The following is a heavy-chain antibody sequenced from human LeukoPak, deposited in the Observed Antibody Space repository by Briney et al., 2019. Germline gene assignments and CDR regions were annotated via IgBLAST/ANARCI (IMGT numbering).Heavy chain of an antibody. Sequence: GGSLRLSCAASGFTFSSYSMNWVRQAPGKGLEWVSYISSSSSTIYYADSVKGRFTISRDNAKNSLYLQMNSLRAEDTAVYYCARDQLVGATEAFDYWGQGTLVTVSS. J-gene: IGHJ4*02. D-gene: IGHD1-26*01. V-gene: IGHV3-48*01. CDR3: ARDQLVGATEAFDY. CDR2: ISSSSSTI. CDR1: GFTFSSYS.